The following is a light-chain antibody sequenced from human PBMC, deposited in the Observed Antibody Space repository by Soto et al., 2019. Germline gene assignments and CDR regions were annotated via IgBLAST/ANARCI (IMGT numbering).Light chain of an antibody. CDR1: QSLVSSVGNTS. V-gene: IGKV2-30*01. J-gene: IGKJ2*01. CDR2: KVS. Sequence: DVVLTQSPLSLPVTLGQPASISCRSSQSLVSSVGNTSWNWFQQRPGQSPRRLIYKVSNRDSGVPDRFSGSGSGTDFTLKISRVEAEDVGVYYCMQGTHWPPYTFGQGTKLEIE. CDR3: MQGTHWPPYT.